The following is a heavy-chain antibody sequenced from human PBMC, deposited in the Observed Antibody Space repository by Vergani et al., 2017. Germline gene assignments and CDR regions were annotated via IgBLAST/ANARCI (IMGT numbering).Heavy chain of an antibody. Sequence: EVQLLESGGGLVQPGGSLRLSCAASGFTFSSYAMSWVRQAPGKGLEWVSAISGSGGSTYYAYSVQGRFTISRDNSKNTLYLQMNSLRAEDTAVYYCAKPPDMVDFWSCSYNYYYRDVWGKGTTVTVSS. CDR1: GFTFSSYA. J-gene: IGHJ6*03. CDR2: ISGSGGST. D-gene: IGHD3-3*01. V-gene: IGHV3-23*01. CDR3: AKPPDMVDFWSCSYNYYYRDV.